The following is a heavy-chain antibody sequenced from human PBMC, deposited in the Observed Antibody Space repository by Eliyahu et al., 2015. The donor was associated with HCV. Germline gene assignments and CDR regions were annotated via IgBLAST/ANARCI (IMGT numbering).Heavy chain of an antibody. Sequence: QVQLVQSGAEVKKPGSSVKVSCKASGGTXSSYAXSWVRQAPGQGLEWMGRIIPILGIANYAQKFQGRVTITADKSTSTAYMELSSLRSEDTAVYYCARPYGSGSSTAVWDYGMDVWGQGTTVTVSS. CDR2: IIPILGIA. CDR1: GGTXSSYA. V-gene: IGHV1-69*04. D-gene: IGHD3-10*01. J-gene: IGHJ6*02. CDR3: ARPYGSGSSTAVWDYGMDV.